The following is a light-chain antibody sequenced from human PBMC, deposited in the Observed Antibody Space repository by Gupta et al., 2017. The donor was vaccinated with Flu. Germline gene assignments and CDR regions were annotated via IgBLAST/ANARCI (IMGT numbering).Light chain of an antibody. CDR2: GAS. CDR3: SAYTVSNTWV. J-gene: IGLJ3*02. CDR1: SSDVGGHKY. V-gene: IGLV2-14*01. Sequence: SALTPPASVSGSPGQSITISCTGTSSDVGGHKYVSWYQQHPGKAPKVMIYGASSRPSGVSNRFSGSKSGNTASLTISGLQADDEANYYCSAYTVSNTWVFGGGTKVTVL.